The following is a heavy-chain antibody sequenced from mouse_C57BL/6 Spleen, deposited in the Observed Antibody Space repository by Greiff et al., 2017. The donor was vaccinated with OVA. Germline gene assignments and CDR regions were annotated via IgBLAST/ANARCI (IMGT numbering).Heavy chain of an antibody. V-gene: IGHV1-47*01. D-gene: IGHD1-1*01. Sequence: VQLQESGAELVKPGASVKMSCKASGYTFTTYPIEWMKQNHGKSLEWIGNFHPYNDDTKYNEKFKGKATLTVEKSSSTVYLELSSLTSDDSAVYYCARGGSSYDDFDYWGQGTTLTVSS. J-gene: IGHJ2*01. CDR2: FHPYNDDT. CDR1: GYTFTTYP. CDR3: ARGGSSYDDFDY.